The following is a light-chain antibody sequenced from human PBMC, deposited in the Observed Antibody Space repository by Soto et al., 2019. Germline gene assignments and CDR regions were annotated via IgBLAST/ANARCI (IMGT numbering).Light chain of an antibody. CDR3: QQYERYST. Sequence: IQMTQSPSSLSASVGDTVTITCRASQDIRNELGWYQQKPGTAPKFLIYAASSLHSGVPSRFSGSGSGTDFTLTISSLQPEDSATYYCQQYERYSTFGQGTKVDIK. CDR1: QDIRNE. V-gene: IGKV1-6*02. CDR2: AAS. J-gene: IGKJ1*01.